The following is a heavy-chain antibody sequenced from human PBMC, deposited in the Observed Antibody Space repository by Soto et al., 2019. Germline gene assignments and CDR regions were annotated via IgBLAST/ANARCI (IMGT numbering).Heavy chain of an antibody. CDR3: ARDGYCTNGVCYHYYYYMDV. J-gene: IGHJ6*03. D-gene: IGHD2-8*01. Sequence: GGSLRLSCAASGFTFSSYWMSWVRQAPGKGLEWVANIKQDGSEKYYVDSVKGRFTISRDNAKNSLYLQMNSLRAEDTAVYYCARDGYCTNGVCYHYYYYMDVWGKGTTVTVSS. V-gene: IGHV3-7*01. CDR1: GFTFSSYW. CDR2: IKQDGSEK.